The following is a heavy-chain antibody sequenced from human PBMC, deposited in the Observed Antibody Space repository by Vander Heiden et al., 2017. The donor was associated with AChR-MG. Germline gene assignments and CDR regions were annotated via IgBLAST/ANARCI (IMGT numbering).Heavy chain of an antibody. J-gene: IGHJ3*01. CDR3: ARGARFNWLQGDAFDL. V-gene: IGHV3-21*01. CDR1: GFTFSSYG. Sequence: EVQRVESGGGLVKPGESLRLSCEASGFTFSSYGMKWVRQAPGKGLEWVASITASSGYIYEADSVKGRFTISRDNAKNSLYLQMNSLRAEDTAVYYCARGARFNWLQGDAFDLWGQGTMVIVSS. CDR2: ITASSGYI. D-gene: IGHD1-1*01.